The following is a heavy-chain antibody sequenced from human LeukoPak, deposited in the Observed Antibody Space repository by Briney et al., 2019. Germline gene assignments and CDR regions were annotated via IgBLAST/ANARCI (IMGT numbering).Heavy chain of an antibody. CDR2: IYYSGST. Sequence: SETLSLTCTVSGGSISSYYWSWIRQPPGKGLEWIGYIYYSGSTNYNPSLKSRVTISVDTSKNQFSLKLSSVTAADTAVYYCARNLMGSSGWYLDYWGQGTLVTVSS. J-gene: IGHJ4*02. CDR3: ARNLMGSSGWYLDY. V-gene: IGHV4-59*01. CDR1: GGSISSYY. D-gene: IGHD6-19*01.